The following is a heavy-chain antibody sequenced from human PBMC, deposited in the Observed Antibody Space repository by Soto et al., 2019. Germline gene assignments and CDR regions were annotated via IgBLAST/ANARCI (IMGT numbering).Heavy chain of an antibody. CDR2: MGGAGAR. J-gene: IGHJ6*02. V-gene: IGHV3-13*01. Sequence: EVQLVESGGGLVQPGGSLRLSCAAFGFTYNSYDMHWVRQVTGKGLEWVSSMGGAGAREYADSVKGRFIISRDNAKNSLYLQMDSLRAGDTVVYYCTRAAFGDGMDLWGQGTPVTVSS. CDR1: GFTYNSYD. D-gene: IGHD3-10*01. CDR3: TRAAFGDGMDL.